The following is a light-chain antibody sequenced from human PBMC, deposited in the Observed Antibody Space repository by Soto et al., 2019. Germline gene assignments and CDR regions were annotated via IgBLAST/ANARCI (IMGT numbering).Light chain of an antibody. CDR3: QQYYGSPLT. V-gene: IGKV4-1*01. CDR2: WAS. J-gene: IGKJ4*01. CDR1: QSVLYSSSNKTQ. Sequence: DIVMTQSPDSLAVSLGERATINCKSSQSVLYSSSNKTQLGWYQQKPGQPPKLLIYWASTRESGVPDRFSGSGSGTDVTLTISSLQAEDVACYYCQQYYGSPLTFGGGTKVEIK.